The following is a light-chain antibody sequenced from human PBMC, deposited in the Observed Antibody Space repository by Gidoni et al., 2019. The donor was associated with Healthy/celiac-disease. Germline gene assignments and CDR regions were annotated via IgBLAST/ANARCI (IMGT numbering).Light chain of an antibody. J-gene: IGKJ1*01. V-gene: IGKV1-39*01. CDR2: AAS. CDR1: QSISSY. Sequence: DIQMTQSPSSLSASVGDRVTITCRASQSISSYLTWYQQKPGKAPKLLIYAASSLQSGVPSRFSGSGSGTYFTLTISSLQPEDFATYYCQQSYSTQWTFXQXTKVEIK. CDR3: QQSYSTQWT.